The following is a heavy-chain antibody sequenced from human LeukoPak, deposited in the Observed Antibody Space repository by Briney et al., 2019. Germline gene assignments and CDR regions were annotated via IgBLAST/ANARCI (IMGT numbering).Heavy chain of an antibody. D-gene: IGHD3-22*01. V-gene: IGHV3-23*01. CDR1: GFTLSRSA. Sequence: GGSLRLSCAAAGFTLSRSAMTWGRQGPGTGLEFVASIICSGGATYYADSVKGRFTISRDNSKNTLYLQMNSLRAEDTALYYCAKDGLSYDRIEHVYDFVSWGQGTVVTVSS. CDR3: AKDGLSYDRIEHVYDFVS. J-gene: IGHJ4*02. CDR2: IICSGGAT.